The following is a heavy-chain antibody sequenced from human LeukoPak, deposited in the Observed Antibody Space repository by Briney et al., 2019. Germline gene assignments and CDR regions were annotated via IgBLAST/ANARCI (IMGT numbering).Heavy chain of an antibody. V-gene: IGHV3-20*04. CDR2: INWNGGNT. CDR3: ARDGCSNTSCYIWDWFDP. CDR1: GFTFSSYN. J-gene: IGHJ5*02. Sequence: GGSLRLSCAASGFTFSSYNMNWVRQAPGKGLEWVSGINWNGGNTGYSDSVKGRFTISRDNAKNSLYLQMNSLRVEDTALYYCARDGCSNTSCYIWDWFDPWGQGTLVIVSS. D-gene: IGHD2-2*02.